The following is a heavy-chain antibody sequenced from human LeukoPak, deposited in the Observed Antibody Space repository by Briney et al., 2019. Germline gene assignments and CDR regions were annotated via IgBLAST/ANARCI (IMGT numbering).Heavy chain of an antibody. CDR2: IRDSGSST. CDR1: GFTFSSYA. J-gene: IGHJ4*02. CDR3: AKYGPQDSGSSHFDY. V-gene: IGHV3-23*01. D-gene: IGHD1-26*01. Sequence: AGGSLRLSCAASGFTFSSYAMSWVRRAPGKGLEWVSAIRDSGSSTHYADSVKGRFTTSRDNSKNTLFLQMNSLRAEDTAIYYCAKYGPQDSGSSHFDYWGQGALVTVSS.